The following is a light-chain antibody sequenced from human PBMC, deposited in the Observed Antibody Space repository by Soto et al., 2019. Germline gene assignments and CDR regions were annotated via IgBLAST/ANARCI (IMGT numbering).Light chain of an antibody. CDR2: DVS. Sequence: QSVLTQPASVSGSPGQSITISCTGTSSDVGGYNYVSWYQKHPGKAPKLMIYDVSNRPSGVSNRFSGSKSGNTASLTISGLQAEEEADYYCSSYTSSSTYVFGTGTKLTVL. J-gene: IGLJ1*01. CDR3: SSYTSSSTYV. CDR1: SSDVGGYNY. V-gene: IGLV2-14*01.